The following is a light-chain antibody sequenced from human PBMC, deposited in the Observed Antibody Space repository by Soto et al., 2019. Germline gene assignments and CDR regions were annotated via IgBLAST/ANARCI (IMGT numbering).Light chain of an antibody. J-gene: IGLJ3*02. V-gene: IGLV1-40*01. CDR1: SSDIGAGDD. CDR2: GNS. Sequence: QSVLTQPPSVSGAPGQRVTISCTGSSSDIGAGDDVHWYQQFPGTAPKLLIYGNSNRPSGVHDRFSGSKYGTSASLAITGLQAEDEADYYCQSSYSRLTGWGMFGGGTKVTVL. CDR3: QSSYSRLTGWGM.